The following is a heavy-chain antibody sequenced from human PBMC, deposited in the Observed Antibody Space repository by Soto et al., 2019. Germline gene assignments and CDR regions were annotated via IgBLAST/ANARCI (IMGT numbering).Heavy chain of an antibody. CDR2: IYYSGST. V-gene: IGHV4-59*08. J-gene: IGHJ3*01. Sequence: QVQLQESGPGLVKPSETLSLTCTVSGGSISSYYWSWIRQPPGKGLEWIGYIYYSGSTNYNPSLKSRVTISVDTSKNQFSLKLSSVTAADTAVYYCARADYGDYVPVWGQGTMVTVSS. CDR1: GGSISSYY. D-gene: IGHD4-17*01. CDR3: ARADYGDYVPV.